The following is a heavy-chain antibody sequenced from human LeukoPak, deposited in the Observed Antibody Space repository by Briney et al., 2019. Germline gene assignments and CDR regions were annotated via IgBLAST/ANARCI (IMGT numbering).Heavy chain of an antibody. D-gene: IGHD4-17*01. CDR1: GFTFSNYG. V-gene: IGHV3-30*18. Sequence: GRSLRLSCVVSGFTFSNYGMHWVRQAPGKGLEWVALISYDGINKYYADSVKGRFTISRDNSKNTLYLQTNSLRAEDTAIYYCAKKGDYGYYFDSWGRGTLVTVSS. CDR2: ISYDGINK. J-gene: IGHJ4*02. CDR3: AKKGDYGYYFDS.